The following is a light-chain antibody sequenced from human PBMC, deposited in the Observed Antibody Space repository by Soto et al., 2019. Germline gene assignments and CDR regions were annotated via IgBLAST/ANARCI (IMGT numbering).Light chain of an antibody. J-gene: IGKJ5*01. CDR2: KAS. CDR3: QQYNRYPT. Sequence: DIQMTQSPSTLSASVGDRVTITCRASQSISSWLAWYQQKPGKAPTLLIYKASSLESGVPSRFSGSGSGTEFTLTISSLQPDDFATYYCQQYNRYPTFGQGTRLEIK. V-gene: IGKV1-5*03. CDR1: QSISSW.